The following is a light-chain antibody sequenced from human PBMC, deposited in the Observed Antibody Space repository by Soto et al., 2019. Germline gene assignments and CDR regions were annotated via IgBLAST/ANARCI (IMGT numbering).Light chain of an antibody. CDR3: QQYNNWPQT. CDR2: GAS. J-gene: IGKJ1*01. V-gene: IGKV3-15*01. CDR1: QSVSSN. Sequence: EIVMTQSPATLSVSPGERATLSCRASQSVSSNLAWYQQKPGQAPRLLIYGASTRATGIPARFSGSGSGTDFTLTFSSLQSEDFAVYYCQQYNNWPQTFGQGTKGDIK.